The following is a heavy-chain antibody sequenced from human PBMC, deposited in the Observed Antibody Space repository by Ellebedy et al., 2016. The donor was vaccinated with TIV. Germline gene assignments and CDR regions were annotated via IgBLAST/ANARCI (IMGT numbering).Heavy chain of an antibody. CDR3: AKGRGGGSDSSAPRYYFDY. CDR2: ISHTGSRT. Sequence: GESLKISCAASGFTFSSYAMSWVRQAPGKGLEWVSTISHTGSRTYYADSVEGRFTISRDTSKKTLYLQMNSLRAEDTAIYYWAKGRGGGSDSSAPRYYFDYWGLGTLVTVSS. D-gene: IGHD3-22*01. J-gene: IGHJ4*02. CDR1: GFTFSSYA. V-gene: IGHV3-23*01.